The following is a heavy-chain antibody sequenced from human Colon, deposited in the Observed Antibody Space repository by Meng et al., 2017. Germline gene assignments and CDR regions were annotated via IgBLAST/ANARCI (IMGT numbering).Heavy chain of an antibody. J-gene: IGHJ4*02. Sequence: GESLKISCAASGFTFSNYDMSWVRQAPGQGLEWVSNIRTSGETYYADSVRGRFTISRDNSKNILYLQMNSLTTDDTALYYCAKGEGASWYLYWGQGTLVTVSS. CDR2: IRTSGET. D-gene: IGHD6-13*01. CDR1: GFTFSNYD. V-gene: IGHV3-23*01. CDR3: AKGEGASWYLY.